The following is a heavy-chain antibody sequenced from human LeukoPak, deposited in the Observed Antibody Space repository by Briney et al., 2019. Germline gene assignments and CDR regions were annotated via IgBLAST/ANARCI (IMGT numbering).Heavy chain of an antibody. Sequence: GGSLALSCAASGFTFDDYAMHWVRHAPGKGLVWVSGIRWNRGSIGYADSVKGRFTISRDNAKNSLYLQINSLRAEGAALYYCAKDKVTGYCSGGSCSRAFDIWGQGTMVTVSS. J-gene: IGHJ3*02. CDR2: IRWNRGSI. V-gene: IGHV3-9*01. D-gene: IGHD2-15*01. CDR1: GFTFDDYA. CDR3: AKDKVTGYCSGGSCSRAFDI.